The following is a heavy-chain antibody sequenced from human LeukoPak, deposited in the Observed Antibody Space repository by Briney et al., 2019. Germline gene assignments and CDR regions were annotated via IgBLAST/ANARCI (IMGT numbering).Heavy chain of an antibody. Sequence: GGSLRLSCAASGFTFSAYEMNWVRQAPGKGLEPVSYISGSGNSISYADSVRGRSTISRDNAKNSLFLQMNSLRVEDTAVYYCVRDGRGYCGSTSCRPFDSWGRGTQVTVSS. V-gene: IGHV3-48*03. CDR2: ISGSGNSI. CDR1: GFTFSAYE. D-gene: IGHD2-2*01. CDR3: VRDGRGYCGSTSCRPFDS. J-gene: IGHJ4*02.